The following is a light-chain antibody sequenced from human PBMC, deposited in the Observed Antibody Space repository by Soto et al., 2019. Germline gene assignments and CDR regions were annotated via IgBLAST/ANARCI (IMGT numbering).Light chain of an antibody. CDR2: DGN. CDR1: SSDVGSYNV. CDR3: CSYAGSSTWV. Sequence: QSVLTQPASVSGSPGQSITISCTGTSSDVGSYNVVSWYQHYPGKAPKLMIYDGNKRPSGVSDRFSGSKSGNTASLTISGLQVEDEADYYCCSYAGSSTWVFGGGTQLTVL. V-gene: IGLV2-23*01. J-gene: IGLJ3*02.